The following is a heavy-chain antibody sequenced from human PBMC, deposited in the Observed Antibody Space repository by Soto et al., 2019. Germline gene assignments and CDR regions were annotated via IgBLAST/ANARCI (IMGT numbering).Heavy chain of an antibody. CDR2: IYSSGST. Sequence: PGGSLRLSCAASGFTVSSNYMSWVRQAPGKGLEWVSVIYSSGSTYYADSVKGRFTISRDNSKNTLYLQMNSLRAEDTAVYYCARDRMYYDILTGYYTGDAFDIWGQGTMVTVSS. V-gene: IGHV3-66*01. D-gene: IGHD3-9*01. CDR1: GFTVSSNY. J-gene: IGHJ3*02. CDR3: ARDRMYYDILTGYYTGDAFDI.